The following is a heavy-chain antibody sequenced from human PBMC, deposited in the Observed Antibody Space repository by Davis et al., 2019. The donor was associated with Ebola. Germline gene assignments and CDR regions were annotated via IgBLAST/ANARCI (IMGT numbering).Heavy chain of an antibody. CDR2: YYYTGST. Sequence: SETLSLTCAVSGAFVSSGGYPWIWVRQPPGKGLDWIGYYYYTGSTYYSPSPRNRVTISVDTSKNLFSLKLTSVTAADTAVYYCARGDSYYDPSGYYAGPEAPDHWGQGTLVSVSS. V-gene: IGHV4-30-4*07. CDR1: GAFVSSGGYP. D-gene: IGHD3-22*01. J-gene: IGHJ4*02. CDR3: ARGDSYYDPSGYYAGPEAPDH.